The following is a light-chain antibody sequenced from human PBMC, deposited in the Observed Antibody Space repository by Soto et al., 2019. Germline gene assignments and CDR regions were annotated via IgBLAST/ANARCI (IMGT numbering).Light chain of an antibody. Sequence: DIQMTQSPSSLSASVGDRVTITCRASQGIRNDLGWYQQKPGKAPKLLIYDASSLESGVPPRFSGSGSGTEFTLTISSLQPDDVATYYCQHYNSYSEAFGQGTKVDIK. V-gene: IGKV1-17*01. CDR2: DAS. CDR3: QHYNSYSEA. J-gene: IGKJ1*01. CDR1: QGIRND.